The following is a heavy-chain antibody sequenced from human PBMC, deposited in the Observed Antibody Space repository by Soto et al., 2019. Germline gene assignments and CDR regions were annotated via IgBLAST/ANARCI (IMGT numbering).Heavy chain of an antibody. CDR3: AREYTAWPLAYGLDV. D-gene: IGHD2-2*02. CDR2: ISSRSDI. J-gene: IGHJ6*02. CDR1: GFTFSTYS. V-gene: IGHV3-21*01. Sequence: GGSLRLSCVGSGFTFSTYSINWVRQAPGEGLEWVSSISSRSDIYYADSVKGRFTISRDNAKNSVSLQMNSLRAEDTAVYYCAREYTAWPLAYGLDVWGQGTTVTVSS.